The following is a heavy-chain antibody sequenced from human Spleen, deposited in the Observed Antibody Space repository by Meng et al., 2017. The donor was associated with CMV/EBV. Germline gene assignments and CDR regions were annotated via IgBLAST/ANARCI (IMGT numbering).Heavy chain of an antibody. CDR2: ISSSSSTI. D-gene: IGHD2-8*01. Sequence: GGSLRLSCAASGFTFSSYSMNWVRQAPGKGLEWVSYISSSSSTIYYADSVKGRFTISRDNAKNSLYLQMNSLRAEDTAVSYCAKDCRSVCYMVYWGQGTMVTVSS. CDR3: AKDCRSVCYMVY. J-gene: IGHJ4*02. CDR1: GFTFSSYS. V-gene: IGHV3-48*04.